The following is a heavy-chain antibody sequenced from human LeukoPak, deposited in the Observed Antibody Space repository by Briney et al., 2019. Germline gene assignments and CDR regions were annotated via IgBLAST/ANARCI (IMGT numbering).Heavy chain of an antibody. D-gene: IGHD3-10*01. Sequence: SETLSLTCAVYGGSFSGYYWSWIRQPPGKGLEWIGEINHSGSTNYNPSLKSRVTISVDTSKNQFSLKLSSVTAADTAVYYCARARVGLWFGESPLDYWGQGTLVTVSS. CDR1: GGSFSGYY. J-gene: IGHJ4*02. CDR2: INHSGST. V-gene: IGHV4-34*01. CDR3: ARARVGLWFGESPLDY.